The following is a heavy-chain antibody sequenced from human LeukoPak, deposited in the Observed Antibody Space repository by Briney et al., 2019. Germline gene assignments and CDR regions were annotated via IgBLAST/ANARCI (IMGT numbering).Heavy chain of an antibody. V-gene: IGHV3-30-3*01. D-gene: IGHD3-10*01. CDR1: GFTFSSYA. CDR2: ISYDGSNK. Sequence: GGSLRLSCAASGFTFSSYAMHWVRQAPGKGLEWVAVISYDGSNKYYADSVKGRFTISRDNSKNTLYLQMNSLRAEDTAVYYCARPPVRDYGSGSYLSYFDYWGQGTLVTVSS. CDR3: ARPPVRDYGSGSYLSYFDY. J-gene: IGHJ4*02.